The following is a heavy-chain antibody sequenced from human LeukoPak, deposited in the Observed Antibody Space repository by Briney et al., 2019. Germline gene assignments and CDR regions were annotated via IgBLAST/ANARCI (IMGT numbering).Heavy chain of an antibody. V-gene: IGHV3-21*01. Sequence: GGSLRLSCAASGFTFSSYSMNWVRQAPGKGLEWVSSIRTISYIHYADSVKGRFTISRDNAKNSLYLQMNSLRAEGTAVYYCAREDSSGFYYWGQGTLVTVSS. CDR2: IRTISYI. J-gene: IGHJ4*02. CDR3: AREDSSGFYY. CDR1: GFTFSSYS. D-gene: IGHD3-22*01.